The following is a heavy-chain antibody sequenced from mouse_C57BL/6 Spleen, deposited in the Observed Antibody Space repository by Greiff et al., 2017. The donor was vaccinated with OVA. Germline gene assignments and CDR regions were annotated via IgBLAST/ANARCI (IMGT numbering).Heavy chain of an antibody. CDR1: GYTFTSYW. CDR3: ARYYYYSSYNYYAMDY. V-gene: IGHV1-69*01. Sequence: QVQLKQPGAELVMPGASVKLSCKASGYTFTSYWMHWVKQRPGQGLEWIGDIDPSDSYTNYTQKFKGQSTLTVDKSSSTSYMQLSSLTSEDSAVYYCARYYYYSSYNYYAMDYWGQGTSVTVSS. J-gene: IGHJ4*01. CDR2: IDPSDSYT. D-gene: IGHD1-1*01.